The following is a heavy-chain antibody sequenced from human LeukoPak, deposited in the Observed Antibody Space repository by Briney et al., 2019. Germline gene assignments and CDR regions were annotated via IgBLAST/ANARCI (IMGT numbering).Heavy chain of an antibody. CDR2: IIPILGMS. D-gene: IGHD2-15*01. CDR3: ARAFGGGSNLDS. V-gene: IGHV1-69*04. Sequence: SVKVSCKASGGTFRSYAVCWVRQAPGQGLEYMGRIIPILGMSDYAQKFQGRVTIYADKSTSVAYMELTGLTSEDTAVYYCARAFGGGSNLDSWGQGTLVTVSS. J-gene: IGHJ4*02. CDR1: GGTFRSYA.